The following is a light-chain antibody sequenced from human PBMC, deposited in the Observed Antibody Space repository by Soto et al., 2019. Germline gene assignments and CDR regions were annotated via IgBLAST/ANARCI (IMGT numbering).Light chain of an antibody. J-gene: IGLJ2*01. Sequence: QSVLTQPPSVSGAPGQRVTISCTGSSSNIGAGYDVHWYQQLPGTAPKLLIYGNSNRPSGVPDRFSGSKSGTSASLAITGLQAEDEADYYCPSYDSSLSGLFFGGGTKLPVL. CDR3: PSYDSSLSGLF. V-gene: IGLV1-40*01. CDR1: SSNIGAGYD. CDR2: GNS.